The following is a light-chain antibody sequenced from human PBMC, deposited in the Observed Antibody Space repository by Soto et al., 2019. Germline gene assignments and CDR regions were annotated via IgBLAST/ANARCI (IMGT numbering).Light chain of an antibody. CDR2: DAS. V-gene: IGKV3-11*01. CDR3: QQRSNWFWT. Sequence: EIVLTQSPATLSLSPGEIATLSCRASQSVSSYLAWYQQKPGQAPRLLIYDASNRATGIPARFSGSGSGTDFTLTISSLEPEDFAVYYRQQRSNWFWTFGQGTKVDIK. J-gene: IGKJ1*01. CDR1: QSVSSY.